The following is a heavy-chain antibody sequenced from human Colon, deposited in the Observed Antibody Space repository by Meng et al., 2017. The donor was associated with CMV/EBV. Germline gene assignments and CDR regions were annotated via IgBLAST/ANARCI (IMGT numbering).Heavy chain of an antibody. CDR1: GDSISFYS. V-gene: IGHV4-4*07. Sequence: QGQLQESGPGLVKPSETLSLTCTVSGDSISFYSWTWIRQPAGKGLEWIGRINTSGSTNYNPSLKSRVTMSVDTSKNQFSLKLSSVTAADTAVYFCARSRYCNSATCSLDMNVWGKGTTVTVSS. CDR2: INTSGST. D-gene: IGHD2-2*01. J-gene: IGHJ6*03. CDR3: ARSRYCNSATCSLDMNV.